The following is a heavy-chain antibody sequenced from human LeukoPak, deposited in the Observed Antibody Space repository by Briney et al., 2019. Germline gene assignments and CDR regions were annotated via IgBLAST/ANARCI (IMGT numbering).Heavy chain of an antibody. CDR1: GYTFTSYG. Sequence: ASVKVSCKASGYTFTSYGLSWVRQAPGQGLEWMGWISTYNGNTHYAQKFQGRVTITADRSTSTAYMELSSLRSEDTAVYYCARDRNYGHYYMDVWGKGTTVTVSS. D-gene: IGHD1-14*01. J-gene: IGHJ6*03. CDR2: ISTYNGNT. V-gene: IGHV1-18*01. CDR3: ARDRNYGHYYMDV.